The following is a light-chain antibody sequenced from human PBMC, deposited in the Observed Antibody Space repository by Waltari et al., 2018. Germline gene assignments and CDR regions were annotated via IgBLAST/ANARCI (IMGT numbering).Light chain of an antibody. J-gene: IGLJ3*02. CDR1: SSDVATYDP. CDR3: TSYTGRSWV. V-gene: IGLV2-8*01. CDR2: EVS. Sequence: QSALTQPPSASGSPGQSVTISCTGTSSDVATYDPVSWYHQHPGKAPKLIIFEVSNRPSGVPDRFSGSKSGNTASLTVSGLQADDEGDYHCTSYTGRSWVFGGGTKLTVL.